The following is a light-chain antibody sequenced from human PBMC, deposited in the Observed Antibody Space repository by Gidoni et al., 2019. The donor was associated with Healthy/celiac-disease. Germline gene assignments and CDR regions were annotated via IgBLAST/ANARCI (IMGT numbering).Light chain of an antibody. CDR3: QQYNSYSGT. CDR1: QSISSW. V-gene: IGKV1-5*01. CDR2: DAS. J-gene: IGKJ3*01. Sequence: DIQMTQSPSTLSASVGDRVTITCRASQSISSWLAWYQQKPGKARKLLIYDASSLESGVPSRFSGSGSGTEFTLTISSLQPDDFATYYCQQYNSYSGTLGPGTKVDIK.